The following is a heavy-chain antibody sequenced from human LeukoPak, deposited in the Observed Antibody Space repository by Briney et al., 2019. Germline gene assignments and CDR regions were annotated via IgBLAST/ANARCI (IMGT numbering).Heavy chain of an antibody. CDR1: GFSFSDNF. D-gene: IGHD2/OR15-2a*01. CDR3: RGGSGWTFNH. CDR2: INSGGDTI. V-gene: IGHV3-11*01. J-gene: IGHJ4*02. Sequence: GGSLRLSCTASGFSFSDNFMGWLRQAPGKGLEWVSYINSGGDTIHYLGAVKGRFSISRDNSKRLLYLHMSRLRIDDTALYCARGGSGWTFNHWGQGTLVSVSS.